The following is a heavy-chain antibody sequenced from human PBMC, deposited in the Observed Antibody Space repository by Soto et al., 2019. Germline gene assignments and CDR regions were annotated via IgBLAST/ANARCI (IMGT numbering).Heavy chain of an antibody. J-gene: IGHJ4*02. D-gene: IGHD2-2*01. CDR2: IKQDGSER. Sequence: PGGTLRLSCAAYRFSFSSYRMSWVRLALGTGLEWVATIKQDGSERYYVDSVEGRFTISRDNGKNSLSLQMNSLRAEDTTVYHCALVCGIASCPYYIDFRGPGTLVTRSS. CDR1: RFSFSSYR. V-gene: IGHV3-7*01. CDR3: ALVCGIASCPYYIDF.